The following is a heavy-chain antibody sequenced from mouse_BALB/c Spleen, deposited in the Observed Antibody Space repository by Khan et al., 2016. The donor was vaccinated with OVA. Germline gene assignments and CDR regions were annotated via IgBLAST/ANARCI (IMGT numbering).Heavy chain of an antibody. Sequence: EVELVESGGGLVKPGGSLKLSCAASGFTFSDYYMYWVRQTPEKRLEWVATISDGGSYTYYPDSVKGRSTISRDNAKNNLYLQMSSLKSEDTAMYYCARAGYGGFAYWGQGTLVTVSA. J-gene: IGHJ3*01. CDR2: ISDGGSYT. CDR1: GFTFSDYY. CDR3: ARAGYGGFAY. V-gene: IGHV5-4*02. D-gene: IGHD1-1*02.